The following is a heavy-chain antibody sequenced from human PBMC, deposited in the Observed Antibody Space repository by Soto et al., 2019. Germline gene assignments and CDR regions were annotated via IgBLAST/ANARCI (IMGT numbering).Heavy chain of an antibody. CDR1: GFTFSSYA. CDR3: ARGEVVVAWERRSFDY. D-gene: IGHD1-26*01. Sequence: QVQLVESGGGVVQPGRSLRLSCAASGFTFSSYAMHWVRQAPGKGLEWVAVISYDGSNKYYADSVKGRFTISRDNSKNTLYLQMNSLRAEDTAVYYCARGEVVVAWERRSFDYWGQGTLVTVSS. J-gene: IGHJ4*02. V-gene: IGHV3-30-3*01. CDR2: ISYDGSNK.